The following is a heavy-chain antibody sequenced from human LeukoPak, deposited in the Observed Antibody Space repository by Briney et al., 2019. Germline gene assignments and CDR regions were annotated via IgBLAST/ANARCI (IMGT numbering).Heavy chain of an antibody. CDR3: ARDQEATTPHFDY. Sequence: ASVKVSCKASGYTFTGYYMHWVRQAPGQGLEWMGWINPNSGGTNYAQKFQGRVTMTRDTSISTAYMELSRLRSDDTAVYYCARDQEATTPHFDYWGQGTLVTVSS. CDR2: INPNSGGT. J-gene: IGHJ4*02. V-gene: IGHV1-2*02. D-gene: IGHD5-12*01. CDR1: GYTFTGYY.